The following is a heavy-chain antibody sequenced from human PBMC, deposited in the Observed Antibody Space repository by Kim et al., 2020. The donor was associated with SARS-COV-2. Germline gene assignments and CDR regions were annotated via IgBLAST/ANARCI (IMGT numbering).Heavy chain of an antibody. CDR1: GGSISSYY. J-gene: IGHJ2*01. Sequence: SETLSLTCTVSGGSISSYYWSWIRQPPGKGLEWIGYIYYSGSTNYNPSLKSRVTISVDTSKNQFSLKLSSVTAADTAVYYCARAVSDILTGYWYFDLWGRGTLVTVSS. CDR3: ARAVSDILTGYWYFDL. V-gene: IGHV4-59*01. CDR2: IYYSGST. D-gene: IGHD3-9*01.